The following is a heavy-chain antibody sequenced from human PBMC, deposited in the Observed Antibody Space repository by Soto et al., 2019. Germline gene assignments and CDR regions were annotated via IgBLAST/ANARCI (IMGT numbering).Heavy chain of an antibody. Sequence: GASVKVSCKVSGYTLTELSMHWVRQAPGKGLEWMGGFDPEDGETIYAQKFQGRVTMTEDTSTDTAYMELSSLRSEDTAVYYCAVVVAATQTFDYWGQGTLVTVSS. CDR3: AVVVAATQTFDY. V-gene: IGHV1-24*01. J-gene: IGHJ4*02. CDR1: GYTLTELS. CDR2: FDPEDGET. D-gene: IGHD2-15*01.